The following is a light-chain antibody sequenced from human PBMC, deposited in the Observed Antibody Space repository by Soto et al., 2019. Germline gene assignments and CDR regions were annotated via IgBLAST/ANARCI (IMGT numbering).Light chain of an antibody. CDR2: STS. Sequence: QAVVTQEPSLTVSPGGTVTLTCASSAGAVTSAYYTNWLQQKPGQAPRALIYSTSEKHSWTPARFSGSLLGGKAALTLSAAPPEDEADYYCLLYYGGAPVLFGGGIKVTVL. CDR1: AGAVTSAYY. CDR3: LLYYGGAPVL. V-gene: IGLV7-43*01. J-gene: IGLJ2*01.